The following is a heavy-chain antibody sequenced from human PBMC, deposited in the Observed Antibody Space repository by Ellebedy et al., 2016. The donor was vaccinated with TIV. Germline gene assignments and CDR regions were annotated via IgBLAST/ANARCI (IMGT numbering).Heavy chain of an antibody. CDR1: GYTFTSHD. CDR2: MNPNSGNT. Sequence: ASVKVSCKASGYTFTSHDINWVRQATGQGLEWMGWMNPNSGNTGYTQKFQGRVTITADESTSTAYMELSSLRSEDTAVYYCASGSGYCSGGSCSPHYWGQGTLVTVSS. J-gene: IGHJ4*02. D-gene: IGHD2-15*01. CDR3: ASGSGYCSGGSCSPHY. V-gene: IGHV1-8*01.